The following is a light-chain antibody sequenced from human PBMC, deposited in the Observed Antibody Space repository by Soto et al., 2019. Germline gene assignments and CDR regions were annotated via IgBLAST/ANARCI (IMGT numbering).Light chain of an antibody. J-gene: IGLJ3*02. Sequence: QSVLTQPPSASGAPGQRVTISCSGSSSNIGSNTVNWYQQFPGTAPRVLMYSNNQRPSGVPDRFSGSKSGTSVFLAISGLQSDDEADYYCAAWDDSLDGPVFGGGTKLTVL. V-gene: IGLV1-44*01. CDR2: SNN. CDR3: AAWDDSLDGPV. CDR1: SSNIGSNT.